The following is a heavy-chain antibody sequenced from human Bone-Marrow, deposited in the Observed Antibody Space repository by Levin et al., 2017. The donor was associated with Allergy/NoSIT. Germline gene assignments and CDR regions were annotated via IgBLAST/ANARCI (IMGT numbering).Heavy chain of an antibody. Sequence: PGESLKISCSASGFTFSSYAMHWVRQAPGKGLEYVSAITNNGDNTYHADSVRGRFTISRDNSKSTLYLQMRGLRGEDTAVYYCIKGSSHNGDHHLDYWGQGTLVTVS. CDR2: ITNNGDNT. J-gene: IGHJ4*02. CDR3: IKGSSHNGDHHLDY. CDR1: GFTFSSYA. D-gene: IGHD2-8*01. V-gene: IGHV3-64D*06.